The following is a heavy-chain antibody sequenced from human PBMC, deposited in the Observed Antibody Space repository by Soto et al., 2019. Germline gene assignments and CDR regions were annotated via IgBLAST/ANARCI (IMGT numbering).Heavy chain of an antibody. Sequence: EVQVLESGGGLVQPGGSLRLSCAGSGFTFINYAMNWVRQAPGKGLEWVSSISGGGDDAFFPDSVRGRFTIYRDNSKNTVTLQMNSLGVDDTAVYYCARKILGSTTRPNYWYFDLWGRGTLVTVSS. CDR1: GFTFINYA. V-gene: IGHV3-23*01. D-gene: IGHD7-27*01. J-gene: IGHJ2*01. CDR2: ISGGGDDA. CDR3: ARKILGSTTRPNYWYFDL.